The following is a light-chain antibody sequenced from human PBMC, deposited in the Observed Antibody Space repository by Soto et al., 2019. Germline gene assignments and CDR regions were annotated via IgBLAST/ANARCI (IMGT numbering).Light chain of an antibody. Sequence: SYELTQPPSVSVAPGETARITCGGNDIGTKSVHWYQQKPGQAPVLVIYYDSDRPSGIPERLSGSKSGNTATLTVSRVEVGDEADYSCQVWDSNSVHWVFGGGTKLTVL. J-gene: IGLJ3*02. CDR1: DIGTKS. CDR2: YDS. V-gene: IGLV3-21*01. CDR3: QVWDSNSVHWV.